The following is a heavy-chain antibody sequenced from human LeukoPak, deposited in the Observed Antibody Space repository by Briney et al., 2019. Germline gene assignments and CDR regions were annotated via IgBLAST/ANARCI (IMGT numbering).Heavy chain of an antibody. CDR3: ARVSGSSWYYFDY. Sequence: GASVKVSCKASGYTFTSYYMHWVRQAPGQGLEWMGITNPSGGSTSYAQKFQGRVTMARDTSTSTVYMEPSSLRSEDTAVYYCARVSGSSWYYFDYWGQGTLVTVSS. J-gene: IGHJ4*02. CDR2: TNPSGGST. D-gene: IGHD6-13*01. CDR1: GYTFTSYY. V-gene: IGHV1-46*01.